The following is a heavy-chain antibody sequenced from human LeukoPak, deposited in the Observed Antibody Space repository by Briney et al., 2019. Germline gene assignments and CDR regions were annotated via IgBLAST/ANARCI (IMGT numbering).Heavy chain of an antibody. CDR2: IYYSGST. CDR1: GGSISSYY. Sequence: SETLSLTCTVSGGSISSYYWSWIRQPPGKGLEWIGYIYYSGSTNYNPSLKSRVTISVDTSKNQFSLKLSSVTAADTAVYYCARAVGSWGFWSGSWYSTYWYFDLWGRGTLVTVSS. D-gene: IGHD3-3*01. CDR3: ARAVGSWGFWSGSWYSTYWYFDL. J-gene: IGHJ2*01. V-gene: IGHV4-59*01.